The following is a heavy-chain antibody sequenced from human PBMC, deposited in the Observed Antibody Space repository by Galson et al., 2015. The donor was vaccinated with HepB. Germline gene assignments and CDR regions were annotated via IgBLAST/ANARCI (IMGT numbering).Heavy chain of an antibody. V-gene: IGHV3-21*01. CDR1: GFTFSSYS. CDR2: ISSSSSYI. J-gene: IGHJ3*02. CDR3: ARRSREGAFDI. Sequence: SLRLSCAASGFTFSSYSMHWVRQAPRKGLEWVSSISSSSSYIYYSDSVKGRFTISRDNAKNSLYLQMNSLRAEDTAVYYCARRSREGAFDIWGQGTMVTVSS.